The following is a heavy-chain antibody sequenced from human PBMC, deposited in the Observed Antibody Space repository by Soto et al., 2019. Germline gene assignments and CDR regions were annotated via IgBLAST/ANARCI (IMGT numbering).Heavy chain of an antibody. J-gene: IGHJ6*02. CDR1: GFTFSDYY. V-gene: IGHV3-11*06. D-gene: IGHD6-6*01. Sequence: GSLRLSCAASGFTFSDYYMSWIRQAPGKGLDWVAYISSSSRTTKYGDSVKGRFTISRDNAKNSLFLQMNSLRGEDTAVYYCARDVQRYSRSYTEDVWGQGNTVTVSS. CDR2: ISSSSRTT. CDR3: ARDVQRYSRSYTEDV.